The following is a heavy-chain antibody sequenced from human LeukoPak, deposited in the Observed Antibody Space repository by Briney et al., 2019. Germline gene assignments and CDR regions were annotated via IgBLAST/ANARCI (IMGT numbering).Heavy chain of an antibody. D-gene: IGHD2-15*01. V-gene: IGHV3-15*01. J-gene: IGHJ6*02. CDR2: IKSKTEGGTT. CDR3: TTLRLGYCSGGSCYSLRDYYYYGMDV. CDR1: GFTFSNAW. Sequence: GGSLRLSCAASGFTFSNAWMSWVRQAPGKGLEWVGRIKSKTEGGTTDYAAPVKGRFTISRDDSKNTLYLQMNSLKTEDTAVYYCTTLRLGYCSGGSCYSLRDYYYYGMDVWGQGTTVTVSS.